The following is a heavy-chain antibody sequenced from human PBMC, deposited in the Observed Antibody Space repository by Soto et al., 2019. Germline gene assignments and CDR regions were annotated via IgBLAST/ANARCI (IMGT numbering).Heavy chain of an antibody. CDR1: GGSISSYY. J-gene: IGHJ4*02. CDR3: ARDRPNNWNYPPRSLAFDY. V-gene: IGHV4-4*07. Sequence: SETLSLTCTVSGGSISSYYWSWIRQPAGKVLEWIGRIYTSGSTNYNPSLKSRVTMSVDTSKNQFSLKLSSVTAADTAVYYCARDRPNNWNYPPRSLAFDYWGQGTLVNVSS. CDR2: IYTSGST. D-gene: IGHD1-7*01.